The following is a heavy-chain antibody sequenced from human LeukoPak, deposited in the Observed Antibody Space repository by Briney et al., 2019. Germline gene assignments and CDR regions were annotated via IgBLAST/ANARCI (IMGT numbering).Heavy chain of an antibody. J-gene: IGHJ4*02. CDR3: ARHESSGWYYFDY. D-gene: IGHD6-19*01. CDR2: IYYSGST. Sequence: SQTLSLTCTVSGGSISSGGYYWSWIRQHPGKGLERIGYIYYSGSTYYNPSLKSRVTISVDTSKNQFSLKLSSVTAADTAVYYCARHESSGWYYFDYWGQGTLVTVSS. CDR1: GGSISSGGYY. V-gene: IGHV4-31*03.